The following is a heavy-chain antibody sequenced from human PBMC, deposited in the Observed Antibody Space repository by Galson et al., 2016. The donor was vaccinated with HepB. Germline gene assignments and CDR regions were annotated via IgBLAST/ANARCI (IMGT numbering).Heavy chain of an antibody. V-gene: IGHV4-31*11. CDR3: ARDRYYGSGSYSDF. CDR2: IYSSGNT. D-gene: IGHD3-10*01. Sequence: TLSLTCAVSGGSISSGGYYWSWIRQVPGKGLGWIGHIYSSGNTYYNPSRRSPLTMSVHMSKKQLSLWLNAVTAADTAVYYCARDRYYGSGSYSDFWGPGTLVTVSS. J-gene: IGHJ4*02. CDR1: GGSISSGGYY.